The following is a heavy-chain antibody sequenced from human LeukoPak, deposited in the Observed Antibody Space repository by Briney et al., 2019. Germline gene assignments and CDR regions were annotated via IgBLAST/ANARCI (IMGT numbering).Heavy chain of an antibody. J-gene: IGHJ6*02. V-gene: IGHV3-23*01. D-gene: IGHD6-6*01. CDR3: AKDQGGSSPYYYYGMDV. CDR1: GFTFSSYA. CDR2: ISGSGGST. Sequence: PGGSLRLSCAASGFTFSSYAMSWVRQAPGKGLEWVSAISGSGGSTYYADSVKGRFTISGDNSKNTLYLQMNSLRAEDTAVYYCAKDQGGSSPYYYYGMDVWGQGTTVTVSS.